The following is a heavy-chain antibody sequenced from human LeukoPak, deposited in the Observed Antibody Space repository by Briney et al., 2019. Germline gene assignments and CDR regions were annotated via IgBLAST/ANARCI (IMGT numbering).Heavy chain of an antibody. CDR1: GFTFSSYG. Sequence: GGTLRLSCAASGFTFSSYGMSWVRQAPGKGLEWVATIHKDGGEKWYVDSVKGRVTISRDNVRNSLYLQMNSLRAEDTAVYYCARDGKSLAYCGGDCYRIWGQGTLVTVSS. V-gene: IGHV3-7*01. D-gene: IGHD2-21*02. CDR2: IHKDGGEK. J-gene: IGHJ4*02. CDR3: ARDGKSLAYCGGDCYRI.